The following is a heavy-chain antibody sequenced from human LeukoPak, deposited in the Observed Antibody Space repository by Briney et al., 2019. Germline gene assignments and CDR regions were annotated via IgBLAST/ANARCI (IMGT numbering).Heavy chain of an antibody. Sequence: ASVKVSCKASGYTFTSYYMHWVRQAPGQGLEWMGIINPSGGSTSYAQKFQGRVTMTRDTSTSTVYMELSSLRPEDTAVYYCARSSYYYDSSGPRRLDYWGQGTLVTVSS. V-gene: IGHV1-46*01. D-gene: IGHD3-22*01. J-gene: IGHJ4*02. CDR2: INPSGGST. CDR1: GYTFTSYY. CDR3: ARSSYYYDSSGPRRLDY.